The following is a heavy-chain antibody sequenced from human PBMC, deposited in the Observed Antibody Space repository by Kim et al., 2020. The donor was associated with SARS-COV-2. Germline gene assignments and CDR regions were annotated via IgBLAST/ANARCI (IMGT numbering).Heavy chain of an antibody. CDR1: GGTFSSYA. CDR2: IIPIFGTA. V-gene: IGHV1-69*13. Sequence: SVKVSCKASGGTFSSYAISWVRQAPGQGLEWMGGIIPIFGTANYAQKFQGRVTITADESTSTAYMELSSLRSEDTAVYYCATSFGELPTNYGMDVWGQGTTVTVSS. CDR3: ATSFGELPTNYGMDV. D-gene: IGHD3-10*01. J-gene: IGHJ6*02.